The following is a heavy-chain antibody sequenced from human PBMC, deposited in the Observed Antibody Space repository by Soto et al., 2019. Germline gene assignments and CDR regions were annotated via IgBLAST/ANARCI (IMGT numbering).Heavy chain of an antibody. Sequence: SETLSLTCTVSCGSISSGDYYWSWIRQPPGKGLEWIGYIYYSGSTYYNPSLKSRVTISVDTSKNQFSLKLSSVTAADTAVYYCASRTTDYDILTGYYGAFDIWGQGTMVTVSS. CDR3: ASRTTDYDILTGYYGAFDI. J-gene: IGHJ3*02. V-gene: IGHV4-30-4*01. CDR2: IYYSGST. D-gene: IGHD3-9*01. CDR1: CGSISSGDYY.